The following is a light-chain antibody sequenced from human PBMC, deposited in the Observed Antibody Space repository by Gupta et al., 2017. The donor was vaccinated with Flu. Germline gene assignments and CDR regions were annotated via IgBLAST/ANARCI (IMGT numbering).Light chain of an antibody. Sequence: VGDRVTITCRASQSISSWLAWYQQKPVKAPKLLIYKASSLESGVPSRFSGSGSGTEFTLTISSLQPDDFATYYFQQYNSYSAFGQGTKVEIK. CDR2: KAS. CDR3: QQYNSYSA. CDR1: QSISSW. V-gene: IGKV1-5*03. J-gene: IGKJ1*01.